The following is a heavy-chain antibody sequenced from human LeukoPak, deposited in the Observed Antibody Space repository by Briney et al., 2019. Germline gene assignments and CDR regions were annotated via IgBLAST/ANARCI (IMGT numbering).Heavy chain of an antibody. V-gene: IGHV4-59*01. D-gene: IGHD6-19*01. Sequence: SETLSLTCTVSGGSISSYYWSWIRQPPGQGLEWIGYIYYSGSTTYNPSLKSRVTISVETSKNQFSLKLSSVTAADTAVYYCARDNGWYDAFDIWGQGTMVTVSS. J-gene: IGHJ3*02. CDR1: GGSISSYY. CDR2: IYYSGST. CDR3: ARDNGWYDAFDI.